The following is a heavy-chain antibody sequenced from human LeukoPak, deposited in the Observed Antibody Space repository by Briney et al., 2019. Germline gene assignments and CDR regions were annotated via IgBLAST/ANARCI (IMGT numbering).Heavy chain of an antibody. CDR3: ARGGNMIVVATAFQH. Sequence: SETLSLTCTVSGGSISSYYWSWIRQPPGKGLEWIGYIYYSGSTNYNPSLKSRVTISVDTSKNQFSLKLSSVTAADTAVYCCARGGNMIVVATAFQHWGQGTLVTVSS. V-gene: IGHV4-59*01. D-gene: IGHD3-22*01. CDR1: GGSISSYY. J-gene: IGHJ1*01. CDR2: IYYSGST.